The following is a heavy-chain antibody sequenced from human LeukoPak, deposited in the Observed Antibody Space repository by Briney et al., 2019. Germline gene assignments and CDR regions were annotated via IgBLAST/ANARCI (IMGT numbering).Heavy chain of an antibody. J-gene: IGHJ5*02. CDR3: AVSPTYDFWSGYSGGWFDP. CDR1: GGSISSGDYY. D-gene: IGHD3-3*01. V-gene: IGHV4-30-4*08. CDR2: IYYSGST. Sequence: SQTLSLTCTVSGGSISSGDYYWSWIRQPPGKGLEWIGYIYYSGSTYYNPSLKSRVTISVDTSKNKFSLKLSSLTAADTAVYYCAVSPTYDFWSGYSGGWFDPWGQGTLVTVSS.